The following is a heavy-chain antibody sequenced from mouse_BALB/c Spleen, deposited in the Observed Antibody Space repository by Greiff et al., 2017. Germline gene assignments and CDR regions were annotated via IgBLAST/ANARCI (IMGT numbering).Heavy chain of an antibody. CDR1: GYTFTDYA. V-gene: IGHV1S137*01. D-gene: IGHD2-4*01. CDR2: ISTYYGDA. Sequence: QVQLQQSGAELVRPGVSVKISCKGSGYTFTDYAMHWVKQSHAKSLEWIGVISTYYGDASYNQKFKVKATMTVDKSSSTAYMELARLTSEDSAIYYCARDDYEGSYYAMDYWGQGTSVTVSS. CDR3: ARDDYEGSYYAMDY. J-gene: IGHJ4*01.